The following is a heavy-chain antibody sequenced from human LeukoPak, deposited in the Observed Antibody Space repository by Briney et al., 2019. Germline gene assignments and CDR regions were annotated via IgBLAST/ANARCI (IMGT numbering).Heavy chain of an antibody. V-gene: IGHV3-48*02. D-gene: IGHD3-10*01. CDR1: EFTYSRNR. CDR3: ARVSGSYYFDY. J-gene: IGHJ4*02. CDR2: ISGSSSPI. Sequence: GGSLGPACGASEFTYSRNRITFVGPAPGKGLEWFSYISGSSSPIYYADSVKGRVTISRDNAKDSLYLQMTSLRDEDTAVYYCARVSGSYYFDYWAREPWSPSPQ.